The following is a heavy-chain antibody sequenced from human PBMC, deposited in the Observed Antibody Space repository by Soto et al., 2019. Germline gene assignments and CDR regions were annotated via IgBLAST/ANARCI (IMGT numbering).Heavy chain of an antibody. J-gene: IGHJ6*02. Sequence: PGGSLRLSCAASGFTFSSYWMSWVRQAPGKGLEWVANINQDGSEKYYVDSVKGRFTISRDNAKNSLYLQMNSLRGEDTAVYYCAREGYDILTGYYSSGGMDVWGQGTTVTVFS. CDR3: AREGYDILTGYYSSGGMDV. D-gene: IGHD3-9*01. CDR1: GFTFSSYW. CDR2: INQDGSEK. V-gene: IGHV3-7*01.